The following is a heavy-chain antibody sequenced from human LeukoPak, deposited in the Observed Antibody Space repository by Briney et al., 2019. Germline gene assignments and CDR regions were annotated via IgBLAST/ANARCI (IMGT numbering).Heavy chain of an antibody. D-gene: IGHD5-12*01. CDR3: TRPGVATIDYYYYGMDV. CDR2: IRSKAYGGTT. V-gene: IGHV3-49*03. Sequence: GGSLRLSCTASGFTFGDYAMSWFRQAPGKGLEWVGFIRSKAYGGTTEYAASVKGRFTISRDDSKSIAYLQMNSLKTEDTAVYYCTRPGVATIDYYYYGMDVWGQGTTVTVSS. J-gene: IGHJ6*02. CDR1: GFTFGDYA.